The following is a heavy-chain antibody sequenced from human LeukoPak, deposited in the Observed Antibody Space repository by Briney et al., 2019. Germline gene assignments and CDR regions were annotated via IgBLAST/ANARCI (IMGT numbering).Heavy chain of an antibody. V-gene: IGHV5-10-1*01. J-gene: IGHJ3*01. CDR3: ARQGFVVDDILTAD. CDR1: GYSFTSYW. Sequence: GESLKISCQGSGYSFTSYWISWVRQMPGKGLEWMGRIDPSDSYTNYSPSFQGHVTISADKSISTAYLQWSSLKASDTAMYYCARQGFVVDDILTADWGQGTMVTVSS. CDR2: IDPSDSYT. D-gene: IGHD3-9*01.